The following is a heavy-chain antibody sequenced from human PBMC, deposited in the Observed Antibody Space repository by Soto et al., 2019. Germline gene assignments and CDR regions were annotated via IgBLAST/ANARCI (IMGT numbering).Heavy chain of an antibody. D-gene: IGHD1-26*01. Sequence: PSETLSLTCTVSGGSISSYYWSWIRQPPGKGLEWIGYIYYSGSTNYNPSLKSRVTISVDTSKNQFSLKLSSVTAADTAVYYCARGSGSYYSAADPVFDYWGQGTLVTVSS. CDR3: ARGSGSYYSAADPVFDY. V-gene: IGHV4-59*08. J-gene: IGHJ4*02. CDR2: IYYSGST. CDR1: GGSISSYY.